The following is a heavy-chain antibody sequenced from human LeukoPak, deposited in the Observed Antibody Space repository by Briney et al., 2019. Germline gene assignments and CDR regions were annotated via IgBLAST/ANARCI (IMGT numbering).Heavy chain of an antibody. CDR3: ARALAITVFFDYMDV. CDR2: IYSGGST. CDR1: EFSVGSNY. J-gene: IGHJ6*03. V-gene: IGHV3-66*01. Sequence: SGGSLRLSCAASEFSVGSNYMTWVRQAPGKGLEWVSLIYSGGSTYYADSVKGRSTISRDNSKNTLYLQMNSLRAEDTAVYFCARALAITVFFDYMDVWGKGTTVTVSS. D-gene: IGHD3-9*01.